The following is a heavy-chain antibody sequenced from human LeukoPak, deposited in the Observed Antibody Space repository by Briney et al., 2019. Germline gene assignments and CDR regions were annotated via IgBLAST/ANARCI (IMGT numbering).Heavy chain of an antibody. D-gene: IGHD6-19*01. CDR2: INHSGST. CDR3: ASLSSGWYGDY. CDR1: GGSFGGYY. J-gene: IGHJ4*02. Sequence: PSETLSLTCAVYGGSFGGYYWSWIRQPPGKGLEWIGEINHSGSTNYNPSLKSRVTISVDTSKNQFSLKLSSVTAADTAVYYCASLSSGWYGDYWGQGTLVTVSS. V-gene: IGHV4-34*01.